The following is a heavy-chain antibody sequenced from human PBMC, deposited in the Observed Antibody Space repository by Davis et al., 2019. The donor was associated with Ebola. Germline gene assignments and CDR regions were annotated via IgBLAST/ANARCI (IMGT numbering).Heavy chain of an antibody. J-gene: IGHJ6*04. CDR3: SREVRGGFSPMDL. CDR2: ANSDGSTT. D-gene: IGHD5-18*01. CDR1: AFTFINYW. V-gene: IGHV3-74*01. Sequence: PGGSLRFSCAASAFTFINYWMHWVRHAPGKGLEWVSRANSDGSTTGYGDSVKGRFTISRDNARNTLYPQMNSLRAEDTAVYYCSREVRGGFSPMDLWGTGTTVTVSS.